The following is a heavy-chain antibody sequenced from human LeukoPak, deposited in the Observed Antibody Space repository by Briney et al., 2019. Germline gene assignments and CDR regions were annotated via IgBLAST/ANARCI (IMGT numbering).Heavy chain of an antibody. J-gene: IGHJ4*02. D-gene: IGHD5-18*01. Sequence: GESLKISCQGSGYSFTGYWIGWVRQMPGKGLEWMGIIYPGDSDTRYSPSFQGQVTISVDKSISTAYVQWSSLKASDTAMYYCARQDGYGLYYFDSWGQGTLVTVSS. V-gene: IGHV5-51*01. CDR3: ARQDGYGLYYFDS. CDR1: GYSFTGYW. CDR2: IYPGDSDT.